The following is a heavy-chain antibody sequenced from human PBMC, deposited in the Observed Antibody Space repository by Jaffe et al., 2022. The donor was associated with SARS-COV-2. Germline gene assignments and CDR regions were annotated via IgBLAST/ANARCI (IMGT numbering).Heavy chain of an antibody. CDR2: IKQDGSEK. D-gene: IGHD1-26*01. CDR1: GFTFSSYW. CDR3: ARFYSGSYSSFDY. V-gene: IGHV3-7*03. J-gene: IGHJ4*02. Sequence: EVQLVESGGGLVQPGGSLRLSCAASGFTFSSYWMSWVRQAPGKGLEWVANIKQDGSEKYYVDSVKGRFTISRDNAKNSLYLQMNSLRAEDTAVYYCARFYSGSYSSFDYWGQGTLVTVSS.